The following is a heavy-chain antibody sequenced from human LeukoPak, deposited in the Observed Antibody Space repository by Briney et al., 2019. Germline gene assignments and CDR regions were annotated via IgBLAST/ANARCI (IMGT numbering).Heavy chain of an antibody. CDR1: GFTFSHYY. D-gene: IGHD4-23*01. CDR2: ISSSGSTI. V-gene: IGHV3-11*04. Sequence: GVSLRLSCAASGFTFSHYYMGWIRQAPGKEQKWVSYISSSGSTIYYADSVKGGFTISRENAKNSLYLQMNSLRDEDTAVYYCAGVTEGDYWGQGTLVTVYS. CDR3: AGVTEGDY. J-gene: IGHJ4*02.